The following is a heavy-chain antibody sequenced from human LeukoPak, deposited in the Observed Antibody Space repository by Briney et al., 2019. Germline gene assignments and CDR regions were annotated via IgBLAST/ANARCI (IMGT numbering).Heavy chain of an antibody. V-gene: IGHV3-9*01. J-gene: IGHJ4*02. CDR1: GFTFDDYA. D-gene: IGHD6-13*01. CDR3: AKDYGLYIAAALFDY. CDR2: ISWNSGSI. Sequence: GGSLRLSCAASGFTFDDYAMHWVRQAPGKGLEWVSGISWNSGSIGYADSVKGRFTISRDNAKNSLYLQMNSLRAEDTALYYCAKDYGLYIAAALFDYWGQGTLVTVSS.